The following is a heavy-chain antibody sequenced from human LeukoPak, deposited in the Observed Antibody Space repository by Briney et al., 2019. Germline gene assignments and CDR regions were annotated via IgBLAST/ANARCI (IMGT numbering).Heavy chain of an antibody. V-gene: IGHV3-30*03. J-gene: IGHJ4*02. CDR1: GFTFSSYG. D-gene: IGHD1-26*01. CDR2: ISYDGSNK. Sequence: PGGSLRLSCAASGFTFSSYGMHWVRQAPGKGLEWVAVISYDGSNKYYADSVKGRFTISRGNAKNSLYLQMNSLRAEDTAVYYCARDRRNTGSFFDYWGQGILVTVSS. CDR3: ARDRRNTGSFFDY.